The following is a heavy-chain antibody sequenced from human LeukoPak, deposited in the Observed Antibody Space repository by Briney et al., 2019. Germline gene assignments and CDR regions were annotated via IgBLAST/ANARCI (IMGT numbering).Heavy chain of an antibody. CDR2: INHKGSS. J-gene: IGHJ5*01. V-gene: IGHV4-34*01. Sequence: PSETLSLTCAVYGVSFSGYVWTWVRQSPGKRLEWVGQINHKGSSTYSPSLAARLTISLDTSKNQFSLKLSSVTAADTAVYYCARARVMTYGGVFDVPLEIDSWGHGVLVTVSS. CDR1: GVSFSGYV. CDR3: ARARVMTYGGVFDVPLEIDS. D-gene: IGHD3-16*01.